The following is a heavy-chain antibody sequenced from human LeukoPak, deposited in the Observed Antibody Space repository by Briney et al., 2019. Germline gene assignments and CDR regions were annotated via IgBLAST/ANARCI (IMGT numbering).Heavy chain of an antibody. CDR1: GGSFSGYY. Sequence: SETLSLTCVVYGGSFSGYYWTWIRQPPGKGLEWIGEINQSGSTNYNPSLKSRVTISVDTSKNQFSLKLSSVTAADTAVYYCGGGYCRSTSCYIGGGGYYYYGMDVWGQGTTVTVSS. V-gene: IGHV4-34*01. D-gene: IGHD2-2*02. CDR3: GGGYCRSTSCYIGGGGYYYYGMDV. J-gene: IGHJ6*02. CDR2: INQSGST.